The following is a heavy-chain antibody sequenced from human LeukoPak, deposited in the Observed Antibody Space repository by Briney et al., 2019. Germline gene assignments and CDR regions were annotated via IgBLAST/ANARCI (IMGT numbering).Heavy chain of an antibody. D-gene: IGHD3-10*01. Sequence: GGSLRLSCAASGFTFSSYGMHWVRQAPGKGLEWVAVISYDGSNKYYADSVKGRFTISRDNSKNTLYLQMNSLRAEDTAVYYCAKSMRYYDAFDIWGQGTMVTVSS. CDR3: AKSMRYYDAFDI. CDR2: ISYDGSNK. CDR1: GFTFSSYG. J-gene: IGHJ3*02. V-gene: IGHV3-30*18.